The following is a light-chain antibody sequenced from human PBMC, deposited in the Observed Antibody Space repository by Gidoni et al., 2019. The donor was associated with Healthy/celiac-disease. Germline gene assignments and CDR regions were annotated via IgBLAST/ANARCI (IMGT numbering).Light chain of an antibody. CDR2: QDS. Sequence: YELTQPPSVSVSPGQTASITCSGDKLGDKYACWYQQKPGQSPVLVIYQDSKRPSGIPERFSGSNSGNTATLTISGTQAMDEADYYCQAWDSSTAVFGGGTKLTVL. CDR3: QAWDSSTAV. J-gene: IGLJ3*02. V-gene: IGLV3-1*01. CDR1: KLGDKY.